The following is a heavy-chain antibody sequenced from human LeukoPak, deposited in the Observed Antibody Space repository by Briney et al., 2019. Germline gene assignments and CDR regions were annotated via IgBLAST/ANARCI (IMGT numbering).Heavy chain of an antibody. D-gene: IGHD3-9*01. J-gene: IGHJ4*02. CDR2: ISYDGSNK. CDR1: GFTFSSYG. V-gene: IGHV3-30*03. Sequence: GGSLRLSCAASGFTFSSYGMHWVRQAPGKGLEWVAVISYDGSNKYYADSVKGRFTISRDNSKNTLYLQMNSLRAEDTAVYYCARITIFFVNLNWGQGTLVTVSS. CDR3: ARITIFFVNLN.